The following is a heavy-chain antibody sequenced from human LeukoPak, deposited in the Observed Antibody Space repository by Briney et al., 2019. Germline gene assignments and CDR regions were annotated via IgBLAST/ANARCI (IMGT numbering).Heavy chain of an antibody. V-gene: IGHV3-23*01. CDR1: GFTFSSYA. CDR2: FSGGGGGGTT. J-gene: IGHJ4*02. CDR3: ARASDSTGYPQLPFDY. Sequence: GGSLRLSCAASGFTFSSYAMSWVRQAPGKGLEWVSAFSGGGGGGTTFYADPVKGRFTISRDNSKSTLFLQMNSLRAEDTALYYCARASDSTGYPQLPFDYWGQGTLVTVSS. D-gene: IGHD3-22*01.